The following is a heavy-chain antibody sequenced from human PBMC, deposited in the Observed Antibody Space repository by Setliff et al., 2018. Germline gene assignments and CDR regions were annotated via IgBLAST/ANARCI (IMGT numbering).Heavy chain of an antibody. V-gene: IGHV3-11*01. CDR2: ISRCGNTI. D-gene: IGHD3-10*01. CDR1: GFTFSDYY. Sequence: GGSLRLSCAASGFTFSDYYMNWIRQAPGKGLEWVSYISRCGNTIYYAASVRGRFIISRDDSKGIAYLQMNSLRTEDTAVYYCTRDLWIGDSGARRDYLGRGTLVTVSS. J-gene: IGHJ4*02. CDR3: TRDLWIGDSGARRDY.